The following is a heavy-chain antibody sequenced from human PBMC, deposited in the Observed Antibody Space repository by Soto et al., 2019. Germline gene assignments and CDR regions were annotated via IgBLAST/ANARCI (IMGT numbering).Heavy chain of an antibody. V-gene: IGHV4-30-4*01. D-gene: IGHD3-9*01. CDR1: GGSISSGAYY. CDR3: ARMVVDILTGYKTPGVPDYYYYGMDV. Sequence: PSETLSLTCTVSGGSISSGAYYWSWVRQPPGKGLEWIGYIYYSGSTYYNPSLKSRVTISVDTSKNQFSLKLSSVTATDTAVYYCARMVVDILTGYKTPGVPDYYYYGMDVWGQGTTVTV. J-gene: IGHJ6*02. CDR2: IYYSGST.